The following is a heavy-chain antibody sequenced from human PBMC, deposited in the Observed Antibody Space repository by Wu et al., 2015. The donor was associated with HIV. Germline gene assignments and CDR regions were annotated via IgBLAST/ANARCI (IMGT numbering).Heavy chain of an antibody. CDR3: ARSGEYYYDSSGYEEPFDI. Sequence: QVQLVQSGAEVKKPGASVKVSCKASGYTFTSYGISWVRQAPGQGLEWMGWISAYNGNTNYAQKLQGRVTMTTDTSTSTAYMELSRLRSDDTAVYYCARSGEYYYDSSGYEEPFDIWGQGTMVTVSS. V-gene: IGHV1-18*01. CDR1: GYTFTSYG. CDR2: ISAYNGNT. J-gene: IGHJ3*02. D-gene: IGHD3-22*01.